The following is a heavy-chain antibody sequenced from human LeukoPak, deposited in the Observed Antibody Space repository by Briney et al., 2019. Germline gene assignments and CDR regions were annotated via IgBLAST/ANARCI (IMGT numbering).Heavy chain of an antibody. CDR2: IYYSGRT. V-gene: IGHV4-39*01. Sequence: SETLSLTCTVSGGSINSNIYYWGWIRQPPGKGLEWIGSIYYSGRTYHNPSLKSRVTISVDTSKNQFSLKLRSVTAADTAVYYCARHRSAVEMATTLFGYWGQGTLVTVSS. CDR1: GGSINSNIYY. CDR3: ARHRSAVEMATTLFGY. D-gene: IGHD5-24*01. J-gene: IGHJ4*02.